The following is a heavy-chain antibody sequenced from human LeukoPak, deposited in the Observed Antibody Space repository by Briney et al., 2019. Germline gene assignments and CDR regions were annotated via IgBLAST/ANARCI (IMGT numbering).Heavy chain of an antibody. CDR3: ARRGYSYGPYWYFDL. D-gene: IGHD5-18*01. J-gene: IGHJ2*01. CDR2: IYNSGNT. V-gene: IGHV4-59*08. CDR1: GGSISSNY. Sequence: SETLSLTCTVSGGSISSNYWSWIRQPPGKGLEWIGYIYNSGNTNYNPSLKSRVTISVDRSKNQLSLKLSSVTAADTAVYYCARRGYSYGPYWYFDLWGRGTLVTVSS.